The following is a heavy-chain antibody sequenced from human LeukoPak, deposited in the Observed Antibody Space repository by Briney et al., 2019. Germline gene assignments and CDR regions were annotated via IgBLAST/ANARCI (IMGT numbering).Heavy chain of an antibody. Sequence: ASVKVSCKASGYTFTSYYMHWVRQAPGQGLEWMGIINPSGGSTSYAQKFQGRVTMTRDTSTSTVYTELSSLRSEDTAVYYCAILTGVAVAGTGKDHWGQGTLVTVSS. J-gene: IGHJ4*02. CDR3: AILTGVAVAGTGKDH. V-gene: IGHV1-46*01. D-gene: IGHD6-19*01. CDR1: GYTFTSYY. CDR2: INPSGGST.